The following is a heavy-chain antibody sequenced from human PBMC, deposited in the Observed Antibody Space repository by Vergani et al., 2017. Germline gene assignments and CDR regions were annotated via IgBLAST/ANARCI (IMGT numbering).Heavy chain of an antibody. CDR3: ARGNYDFWSGYYNHYYYYYMDV. CDR2: IYYSGST. CDR1: GGSISSYY. Sequence: QVQLQESGPGLVKPSETLSLTCTVSGGSISSYYWSWIRQPPGKGLEWIGYIYYSGSTNYNPSLKSRVTISVDTSKNQFSLKLSSVTAADTAVYYCARGNYDFWSGYYNHYYYYYMDVGGKGTTVTVSS. D-gene: IGHD3-3*01. V-gene: IGHV4-59*01. J-gene: IGHJ6*03.